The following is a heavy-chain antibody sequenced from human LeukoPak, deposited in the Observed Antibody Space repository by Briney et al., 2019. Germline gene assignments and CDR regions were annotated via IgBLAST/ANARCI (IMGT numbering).Heavy chain of an antibody. CDR3: AKDILSVDSSGWYYFDY. V-gene: IGHV3-11*01. CDR2: ISSSGTTI. Sequence: GGSLRLSCAASGFIFSDCYMSWIRQAPGKGLEWVSYISSSGTTIYYAESVKGRFTISRDNAKNSLYLQMNSLRAEDTALYYCAKDILSVDSSGWYYFDYWGQGTLVTVSS. D-gene: IGHD6-19*01. J-gene: IGHJ4*02. CDR1: GFIFSDCY.